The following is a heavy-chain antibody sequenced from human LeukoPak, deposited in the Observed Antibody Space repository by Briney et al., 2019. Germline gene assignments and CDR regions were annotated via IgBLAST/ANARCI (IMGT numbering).Heavy chain of an antibody. D-gene: IGHD2-15*01. J-gene: IGHJ4*02. CDR2: IYTSGST. V-gene: IGHV4-4*07. CDR3: ARGVVVVAATLQYYFDY. Sequence: SSETLSLTCTVSGGSISSYYWSWIRQPAGKGLEWIGRIYTSGSTNYNPSLKSRVTMSVDTSKNQFSLKLSSVTAADTAVYYCARGVVVVAATLQYYFDYWGQGTLVTVSS. CDR1: GGSISSYY.